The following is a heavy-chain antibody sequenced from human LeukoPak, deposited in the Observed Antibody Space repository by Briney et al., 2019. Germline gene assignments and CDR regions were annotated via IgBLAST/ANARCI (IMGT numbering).Heavy chain of an antibody. CDR2: ISSSSSYI. Sequence: GGSLRLSCAASGFTFSSYSMNWVRQAPGKGLEWVSSISSSSSYIYYADSVKGRFTISRDNAKNSLYLQMNSLRAEDTAVYYCASPRYDFLSGPPPIFDYWGQGTLVTVSS. V-gene: IGHV3-21*01. CDR3: ASPRYDFLSGPPPIFDY. J-gene: IGHJ4*02. D-gene: IGHD3-3*01. CDR1: GFTFSSYS.